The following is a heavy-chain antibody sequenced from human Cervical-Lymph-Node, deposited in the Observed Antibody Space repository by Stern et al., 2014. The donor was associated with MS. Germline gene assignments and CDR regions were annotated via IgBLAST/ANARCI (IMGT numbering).Heavy chain of an antibody. CDR3: ARPPPRRKWDDPNYGMDV. D-gene: IGHD1-1*01. CDR1: GYTFTNNW. V-gene: IGHV5-51*03. CDR2: IYPDDSDI. Sequence: VQLVQSGAEVKKPGESLKISCKGSGYTFTNNWIAWVRQMPGKGLEWMGIIYPDDSDIRYSPSLQGQVTISADKSIRSAYLPWSSLKPADSAVYYCARPPPRRKWDDPNYGMDVWGQGTTVTVSS. J-gene: IGHJ6*02.